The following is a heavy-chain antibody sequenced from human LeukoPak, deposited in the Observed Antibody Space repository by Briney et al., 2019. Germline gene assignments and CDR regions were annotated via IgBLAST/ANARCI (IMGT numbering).Heavy chain of an antibody. CDR2: IHYDGKKT. CDR3: AREDPYSSSWYGGMDV. D-gene: IGHD6-13*01. J-gene: IGHJ6*02. CDR1: GFISGTYG. V-gene: IGHV3-30*02. Sequence: GGSLRLPCAPSGFISGTYGMHGVRQSPGRGLEWGTFIHYDGKKTYYADSVKGRFTISRDNSKNTLFLQMKSLRAEDTAVYYCAREDPYSSSWYGGMDVWGQGTTVTVSS.